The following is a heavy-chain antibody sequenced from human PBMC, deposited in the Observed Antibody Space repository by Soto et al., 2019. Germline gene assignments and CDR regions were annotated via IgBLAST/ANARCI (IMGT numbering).Heavy chain of an antibody. Sequence: GSLSLSCAASGFTFSSYAMHWVRQAPGKGLEWVAVISYDGSNKYYADSVKGRFTISRDNSKNTLYLQMNSLRAEGTAVYYCARGEYDFWSGYPNDYWGQGTLVTVSS. CDR3: ARGEYDFWSGYPNDY. D-gene: IGHD3-3*01. CDR2: ISYDGSNK. J-gene: IGHJ4*02. V-gene: IGHV3-30-3*01. CDR1: GFTFSSYA.